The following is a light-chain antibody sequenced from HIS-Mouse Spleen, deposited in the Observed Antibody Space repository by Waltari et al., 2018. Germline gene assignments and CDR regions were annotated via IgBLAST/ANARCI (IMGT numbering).Light chain of an antibody. CDR3: YSTDSSGNHRV. V-gene: IGLV3-10*01. CDR2: EES. CDR1: ALPKKY. Sequence: SYELTQPPSVSVSPGQTARITCSGDALPKKYAYWYQQKSGQAPVLVIYEESNRPSGIPGRISGSSSGTMATLTISGAQVEDEADYYCYSTDSSGNHRVFGGGTKLTVL. J-gene: IGLJ2*01.